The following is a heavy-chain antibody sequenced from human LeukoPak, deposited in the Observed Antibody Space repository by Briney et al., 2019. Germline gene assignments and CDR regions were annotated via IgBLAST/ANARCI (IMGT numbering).Heavy chain of an antibody. V-gene: IGHV3-48*01. D-gene: IGHD3-3*01. Sequence: GGSLRLSCAASGFTFSSYSMNWVRQAPGKGLEWVSYISSSSSTIYYADSVKGRFTISRDNAKNSLYLQMNSLRAEDTAVYYCARGISSLEWPGDAFDIWGQGTMVTVSS. CDR3: ARGISSLEWPGDAFDI. CDR2: ISSSSSTI. CDR1: GFTFSSYS. J-gene: IGHJ3*02.